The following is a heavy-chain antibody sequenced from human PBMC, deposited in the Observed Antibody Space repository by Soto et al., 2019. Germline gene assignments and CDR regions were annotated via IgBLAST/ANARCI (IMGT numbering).Heavy chain of an antibody. D-gene: IGHD6-13*01. Sequence: PGGSLRLSCAASGFTFSNSWMTWVRQAPGRRLEWVANIKPDGSVIYYLDSVKGRFTVSRDNAKNAMYLQMNSLRVEDMAVYYCARYYIAAAGPPWFDPPGQGTLVTVSS. CDR1: GFTFSNSW. CDR2: IKPDGSVI. J-gene: IGHJ5*02. CDR3: ARYYIAAAGPPWFDP. V-gene: IGHV3-7*02.